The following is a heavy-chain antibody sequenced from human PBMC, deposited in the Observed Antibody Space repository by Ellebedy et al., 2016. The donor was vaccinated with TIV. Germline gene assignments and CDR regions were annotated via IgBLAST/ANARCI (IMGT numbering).Heavy chain of an antibody. CDR3: ARDPVGVGPAFDV. CDR2: INSRGGTT. CDR1: GFTFSGYA. Sequence: GESLKISCAASGFTFSGYAMSWVRQTPGKRLEWVSGINSRGGTTSYADSVKGRFTISRDNSKDTLFLQMNSLRAEDTAIYFCARDPVGVGPAFDVWGQGTMVTVSS. J-gene: IGHJ3*01. D-gene: IGHD4-23*01. V-gene: IGHV3-23*01.